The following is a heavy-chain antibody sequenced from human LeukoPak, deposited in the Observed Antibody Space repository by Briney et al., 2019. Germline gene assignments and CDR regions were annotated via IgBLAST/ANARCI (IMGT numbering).Heavy chain of an antibody. D-gene: IGHD3-22*01. V-gene: IGHV3-74*01. CDR2: INSDGSST. J-gene: IGHJ4*02. CDR1: GFTFSSYW. Sequence: PGGSLRLSCAASGFTFSSYWMHWVRQAPGKGLVWVSRINSDGSSTSYADSVKGRLTISRDNAKNTLYLQMNSLRAEDTAVYYCARVAYYYDSSGYYAYYFDYWGQGTLVTVSS. CDR3: ARVAYYYDSSGYYAYYFDY.